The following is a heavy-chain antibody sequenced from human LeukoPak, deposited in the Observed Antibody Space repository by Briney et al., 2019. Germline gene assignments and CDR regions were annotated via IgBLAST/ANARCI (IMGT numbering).Heavy chain of an antibody. CDR1: GFTFSSYG. D-gene: IGHD2-15*01. V-gene: IGHV3-33*01. CDR3: ARMVSGVARALDY. Sequence: GGSLRLSCAASGFTFSSYGMHWVRQAPGKGLEWVAVIWYDGSSKYYADSVKGRFTISRDNSKNTLYLQMNSLRAEDTAVYYCARMVSGVARALDYWGQGTLVTVSS. CDR2: IWYDGSSK. J-gene: IGHJ4*02.